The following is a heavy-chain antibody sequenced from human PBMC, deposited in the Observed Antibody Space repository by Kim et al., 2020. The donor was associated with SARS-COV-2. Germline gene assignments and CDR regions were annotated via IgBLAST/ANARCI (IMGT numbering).Heavy chain of an antibody. CDR2: IRHDAMSI. D-gene: IGHD1-7*01. V-gene: IGHV3-30*02. J-gene: IGHJ4*02. CDR1: GFRFSSYG. Sequence: GGSLRLSCEVSGFRFSSYGMNWVRQAPGKGLEWVAFIRHDAMSIYYAESVKGRFSISRDNFKDTLYLEMDNLKAEDTAVYYCGREGSTEVNYIDSWGQGVVVTVTS. CDR3: GREGSTEVNYIDS.